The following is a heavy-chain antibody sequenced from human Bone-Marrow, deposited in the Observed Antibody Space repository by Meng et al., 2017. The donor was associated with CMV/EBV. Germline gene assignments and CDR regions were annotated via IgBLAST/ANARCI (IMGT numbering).Heavy chain of an antibody. J-gene: IGHJ5*02. D-gene: IGHD2-21*01. V-gene: IGHV4-34*01. Sequence: SEPLSLTCAVYGESFSGYYWSWIRQFPGKGLEWIGEINDSGNTNCNPSLKSRVTISVDTSKNQFSLKMSSLTAADTAVYYCARGGLRRNWFDPWGQGTLVTVSS. CDR3: ARGGLRRNWFDP. CDR1: GESFSGYY. CDR2: INDSGNT.